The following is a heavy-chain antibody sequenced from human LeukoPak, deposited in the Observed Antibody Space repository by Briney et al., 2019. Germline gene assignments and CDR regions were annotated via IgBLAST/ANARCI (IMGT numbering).Heavy chain of an antibody. D-gene: IGHD3-3*01. CDR2: INHSGST. CDR3: ARAYYDFWSGYYRGAYYFDY. CDR1: GFTFSSYA. Sequence: PGGSLRLSCAASGFTFSSYAMHWIRQPPGKGLEWIGEINHSGSTNYNPSLKSRVTISVDTSKNQFSLKLSSVTAADTAVYYCARAYYDFWSGYYRGAYYFDYWGQGTLVTVSS. V-gene: IGHV4-34*01. J-gene: IGHJ4*02.